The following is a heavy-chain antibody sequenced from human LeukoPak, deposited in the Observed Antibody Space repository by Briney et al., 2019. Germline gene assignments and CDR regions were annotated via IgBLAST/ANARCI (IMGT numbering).Heavy chain of an antibody. Sequence: SETLSVTCTVSGGSISSDYWSWVRQPPGKGLEWSGYIYHSGSINYNPSLKSRVTISLDTSKNQFSLKLSSVTAADTAVYYCARGADYYDSRGYYSGLGWFDPWGQGTLVTVSS. V-gene: IGHV4-59*01. CDR2: IYHSGSI. J-gene: IGHJ5*02. CDR3: ARGADYYDSRGYYSGLGWFDP. CDR1: GGSISSDY. D-gene: IGHD3-22*01.